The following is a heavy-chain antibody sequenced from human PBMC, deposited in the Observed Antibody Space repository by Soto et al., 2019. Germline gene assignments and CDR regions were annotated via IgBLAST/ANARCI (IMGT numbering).Heavy chain of an antibody. J-gene: IGHJ5*02. CDR1: GFTFSSYS. Sequence: PGGSLRLSCAASGFTFSSYSMNWVRQAPGKGLEWVSSISSSSSYIYYADSVKGRFTISRDNAKNSLYLQMNSLRAEDTAVYYCAREGNIVVVPAAIRDNWFDPWGQGTLVTVSS. D-gene: IGHD2-2*02. CDR2: ISSSSSYI. V-gene: IGHV3-21*01. CDR3: AREGNIVVVPAAIRDNWFDP.